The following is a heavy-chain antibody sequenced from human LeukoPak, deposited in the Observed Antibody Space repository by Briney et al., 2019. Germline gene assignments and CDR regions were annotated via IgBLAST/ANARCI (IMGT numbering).Heavy chain of an antibody. J-gene: IGHJ4*02. CDR3: ARTRGYNYGYSDD. Sequence: GRSLRLSCAASGFTFSSYNMNWVRQAPGKGLEWVSYISGGSTVIDYADSVRGRFTISRDNAKNSLYLQMNSLRGEDTAVYYCARTRGYNYGYSDDWGQGTLVTVSS. V-gene: IGHV3-48*01. D-gene: IGHD5-18*01. CDR1: GFTFSSYN. CDR2: ISGGSTVI.